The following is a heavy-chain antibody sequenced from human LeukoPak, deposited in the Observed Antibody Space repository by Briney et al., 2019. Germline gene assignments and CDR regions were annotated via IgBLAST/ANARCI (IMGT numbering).Heavy chain of an antibody. Sequence: SQTLSLTCALSGDSLSSNSAAWNWLRQSPSRGLEWLGRTYYRSKWYKGYAASVKSRIAINPDTSKNQFSLQLNSVTPEDTAVYFCAGAHGYFDSGGQGTLVTVS. CDR2: TYYRSKWYK. V-gene: IGHV6-1*01. J-gene: IGHJ4*02. CDR3: AGAHGYFDS. D-gene: IGHD4/OR15-4a*01. CDR1: GDSLSSNSAA.